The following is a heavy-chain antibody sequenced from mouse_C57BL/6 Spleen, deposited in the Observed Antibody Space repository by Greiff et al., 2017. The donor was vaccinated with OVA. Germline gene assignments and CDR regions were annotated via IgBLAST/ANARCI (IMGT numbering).Heavy chain of an antibody. J-gene: IGHJ3*01. V-gene: IGHV3-6*01. CDR2: ISYDGSN. CDR1: GYSITSGYY. D-gene: IGHD2-4*01. CDR3: ARCYDYTAWFAY. Sequence: DVKLQESGPGLVKPSQSLSLTCSVTGYSITSGYYWNWIRQFPGNKLEWMGYISYDGSNNYNPSLKNRISITRDTSKNQFFLKLNSVTTEDTATYYCARCYDYTAWFAYWGQGTLVTVSA.